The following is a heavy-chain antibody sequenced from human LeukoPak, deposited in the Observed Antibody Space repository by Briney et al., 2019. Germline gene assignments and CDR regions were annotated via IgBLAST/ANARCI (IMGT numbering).Heavy chain of an antibody. J-gene: IGHJ4*02. V-gene: IGHV4-30-4*01. CDR3: ARDTRITID. CDR1: GGSISSGDYY. D-gene: IGHD3-10*01. Sequence: SETLSLTCTVSGGSISSGDYYWSWIRLPPGKGLEWIGYIYYSGSTYYNPSLKSRVTISVDTSKNQFSLKLSPVTAADTAVYYCARDTRITIDWGQGTLVTVSS. CDR2: IYYSGST.